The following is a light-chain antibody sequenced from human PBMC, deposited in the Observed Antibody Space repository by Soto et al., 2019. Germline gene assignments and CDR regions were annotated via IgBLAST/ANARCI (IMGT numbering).Light chain of an antibody. CDR3: QQYNNWPGT. CDR2: GAS. J-gene: IGKJ1*01. Sequence: EIVMTQSPATLSVSPVERATLSCRASQSVSSNLAWYQQKPGQAPRLLIYGASTRATGIPARFSGSGSGTEFTLTINSLQSEDFAIYYCQQYNNWPGTFGQGTKVDIK. CDR1: QSVSSN. V-gene: IGKV3-15*01.